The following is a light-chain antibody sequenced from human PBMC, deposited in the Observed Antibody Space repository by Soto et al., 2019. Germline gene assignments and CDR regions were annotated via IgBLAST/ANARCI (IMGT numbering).Light chain of an antibody. V-gene: IGLV2-11*01. CDR3: CSYAGSSLWV. Sequence: QSVLTQPRSVSGSPGQSVTISCTGTSSDVGAYNDVSWYQHHPGKAPKLFIYDVTKRPSGVPDRFAGYKSGNTASLTISGRQAEDEADYYCCSYAGSSLWVFGGGTKLTV. CDR2: DVT. CDR1: SSDVGAYND. J-gene: IGLJ3*02.